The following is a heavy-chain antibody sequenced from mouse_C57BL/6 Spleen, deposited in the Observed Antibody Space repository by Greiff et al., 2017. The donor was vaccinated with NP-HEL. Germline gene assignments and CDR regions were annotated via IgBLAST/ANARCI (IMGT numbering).Heavy chain of an antibody. Sequence: DVMLVESGGGLVKPGGSLKLSCAASGFTFSSYAMSWVRQTPEKRLEWVATISDGGSYTYYPDNVKGRFTISRDNAKNNLYLQMSHLKSEDTAMYYCAREGYDVGSSFDYWGQGTTLTVSS. D-gene: IGHD1-1*01. CDR2: ISDGGSYT. V-gene: IGHV5-4*01. J-gene: IGHJ2*01. CDR1: GFTFSSYA. CDR3: AREGYDVGSSFDY.